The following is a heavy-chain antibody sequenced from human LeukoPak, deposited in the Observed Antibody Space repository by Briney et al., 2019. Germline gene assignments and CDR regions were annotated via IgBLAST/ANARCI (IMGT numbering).Heavy chain of an antibody. Sequence: SETLSLTCTVSGGSIRSSSYYWGWIRQPPGKGLEWIGTIYFSGTTYYNPSLKRRLTISVDTSKNQFSLKLTSVTAADTAVYYCARHDSHGSLNWFDPWGQGTLITVSS. CDR1: GGSIRSSSYY. J-gene: IGHJ5*02. CDR3: ARHDSHGSLNWFDP. V-gene: IGHV4-39*01. D-gene: IGHD3-10*01. CDR2: IYFSGTT.